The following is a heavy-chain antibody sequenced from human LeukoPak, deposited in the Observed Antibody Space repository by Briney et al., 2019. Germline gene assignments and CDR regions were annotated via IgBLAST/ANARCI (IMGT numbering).Heavy chain of an antibody. CDR3: ARGGSKQQLVFLGQKDY. CDR2: ISNDGSNK. J-gene: IGHJ4*02. Sequence: SGGSLRLSCAASGFTFSNYGMHWVRQAPGKGPEWVAVISNDGSNKYHSDSVKGRFTISRDNSKNTVYLQMNSLRAEDTAVFYCARGGSKQQLVFLGQKDYWGQGTLVTVSS. V-gene: IGHV3-30*03. D-gene: IGHD6-13*01. CDR1: GFTFSNYG.